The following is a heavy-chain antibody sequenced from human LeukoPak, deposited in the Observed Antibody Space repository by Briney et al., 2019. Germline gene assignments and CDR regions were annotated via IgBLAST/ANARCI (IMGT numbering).Heavy chain of an antibody. D-gene: IGHD6-19*01. CDR2: IKADGSEK. Sequence: PGGSLRLSCAASGFTFNSYWRSWVRQAPGKGLEWVASIKADGSEKYYVDSVKGRFTISRDNAQNSLYLQMNSLRAEDTAVYYCARGRVAVAYWGQGTLVTVSS. CDR1: GFTFNSYW. CDR3: ARGRVAVAY. J-gene: IGHJ4*02. V-gene: IGHV3-7*04.